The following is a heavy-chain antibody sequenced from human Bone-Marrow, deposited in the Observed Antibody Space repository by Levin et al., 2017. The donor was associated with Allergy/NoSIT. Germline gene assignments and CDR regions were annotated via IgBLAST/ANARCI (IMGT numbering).Heavy chain of an antibody. CDR2: RYYSGSA. CDR1: GDSMNNYY. Sequence: TSETLSLTCTVSGDSMNNYYWSWIRQAPGEGLEWIGFRYYSGSAYYNPSLKSRVTISVDTSKNQFSLNLASVTAADTAVYFCARTIYGTGSHDAFDIWGQGTMVTVSS. D-gene: IGHD3-10*01. CDR3: ARTIYGTGSHDAFDI. J-gene: IGHJ3*02. V-gene: IGHV4-59*01.